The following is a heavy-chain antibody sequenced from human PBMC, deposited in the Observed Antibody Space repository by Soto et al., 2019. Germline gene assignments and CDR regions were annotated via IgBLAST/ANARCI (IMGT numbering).Heavy chain of an antibody. Sequence: SLKISCAASGFTFDDYAMHWVRQAPWKGLEWVSGISWNSGSIGYADSVKGRFTISRDNAKNSLYLQMNSLRAEDTALYYCAKAPGWANGNYDNYGMDVWGQGTTVTVSS. CDR2: ISWNSGSI. J-gene: IGHJ6*02. CDR1: GFTFDDYA. D-gene: IGHD1-7*01. V-gene: IGHV3-9*01. CDR3: AKAPGWANGNYDNYGMDV.